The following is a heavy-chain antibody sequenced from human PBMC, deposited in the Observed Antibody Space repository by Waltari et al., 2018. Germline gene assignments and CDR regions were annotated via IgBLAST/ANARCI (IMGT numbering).Heavy chain of an antibody. V-gene: IGHV3-7*01. CDR3: TDFDY. CDR2: INQDGSEK. Sequence: IQLVESGGGLVQPGGSLRLSCAASGFTFSRFWMSWVRQAPGKGQEGVANINQDGSEKYYVDSVKGRFTISRDNGKNSLYLQLNSLRVDDTALYYCTDFDYWGLGTLVTVSS. J-gene: IGHJ4*02. CDR1: GFTFSRFW.